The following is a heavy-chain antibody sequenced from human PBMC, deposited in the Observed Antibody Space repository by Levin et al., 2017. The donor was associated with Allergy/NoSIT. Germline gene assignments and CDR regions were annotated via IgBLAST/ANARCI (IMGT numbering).Heavy chain of an antibody. CDR2: IIPIFGTT. CDR1: GGSVNSYS. CDR3: AKDGGGPGYNWFDP. D-gene: IGHD4-23*01. V-gene: IGHV1-69*13. Sequence: WASVKVSCKVSGGSVNSYSISWVRQAPGRGLEWMGGIIPIFGTTDYAQKFRGRVTITADESTTTAYMELSSLISEDTAVYYCAKDGGGPGYNWFDPWGQGTLVTVSS. J-gene: IGHJ5*02.